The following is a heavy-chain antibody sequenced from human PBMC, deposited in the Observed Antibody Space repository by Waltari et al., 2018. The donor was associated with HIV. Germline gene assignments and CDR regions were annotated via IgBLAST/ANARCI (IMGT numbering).Heavy chain of an antibody. CDR1: GFKFDVYA. CDR3: ARGPMYKWFDP. Sequence: EGQLVESGGDLVQPGGSPRLSCVASGFKFDVYAMHWVRQAPGKGLEWVSGISWRSGNIAYADSVRGRFTISRDNAKKSLYLRMNSLRAEDTALYYCARGPMYKWFDPWGQGTLVTVSS. D-gene: IGHD3-10*02. CDR2: ISWRSGNI. V-gene: IGHV3-9*01. J-gene: IGHJ5*02.